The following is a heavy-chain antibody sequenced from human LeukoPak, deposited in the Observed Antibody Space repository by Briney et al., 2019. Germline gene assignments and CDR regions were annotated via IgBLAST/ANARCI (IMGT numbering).Heavy chain of an antibody. CDR2: IYYSGST. Sequence: PSETLSLTCTVSGYSISSGYYWGWIRQPPGKGLEWIGSIYYSGSTYYNPSLKSRVTISVDTSKNQFSLKLSSVTAADTAVYYCARQALGYCSGGSCRTRYFDYWGQGTLVTVSS. D-gene: IGHD2-15*01. V-gene: IGHV4-38-2*02. CDR1: GYSISSGYY. CDR3: ARQALGYCSGGSCRTRYFDY. J-gene: IGHJ4*02.